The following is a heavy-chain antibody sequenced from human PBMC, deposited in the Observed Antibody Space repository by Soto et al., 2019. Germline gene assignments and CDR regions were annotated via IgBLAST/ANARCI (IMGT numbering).Heavy chain of an antibody. Sequence: LSLTCTVSGGSISSGGYYWSWIRQHPGKGLEWIGYIYYSGSTYYNPSLKSRVTISVDTSKNQFSLKLSSVTAADTAVYYCARAGGCSGGRCYSDGYYFDYWGQGTLVTVSS. CDR3: ARAGGCSGGRCYSDGYYFDY. J-gene: IGHJ4*02. CDR2: IYYSGST. V-gene: IGHV4-31*03. CDR1: GGSISSGGYY. D-gene: IGHD2-15*01.